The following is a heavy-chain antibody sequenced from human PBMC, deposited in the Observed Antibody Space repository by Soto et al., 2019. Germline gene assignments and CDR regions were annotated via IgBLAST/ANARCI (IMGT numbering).Heavy chain of an antibody. Sequence: SETLSLTCTVSGGSISSYYWRWIRQPPGKGLEWIGYIYYSGGTNYNPSLKSRVTISVATSKNQFSLKLSSVTAADTAVYYCARRYGDYFDFWGQGTLVTVSS. J-gene: IGHJ4*02. CDR3: ARRYGDYFDF. V-gene: IGHV4-59*08. D-gene: IGHD4-17*01. CDR2: IYYSGGT. CDR1: GGSISSYY.